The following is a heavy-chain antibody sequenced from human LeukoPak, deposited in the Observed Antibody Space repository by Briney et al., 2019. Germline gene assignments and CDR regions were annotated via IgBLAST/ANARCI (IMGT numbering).Heavy chain of an antibody. CDR2: INPNSGGT. CDR3: ARDSEVHLRFEETTGNWFDP. D-gene: IGHD3-10*01. V-gene: IGHV1-2*02. Sequence: GAALKDSCKPSGYTFSGYYMHSVPQAPRQGLEWVGWINPNSGGTNYSQKFKGKVTMTRDTSITTAYMELTGLRPEARAFYSVARDSEVHLRFEETTGNWFDPWAQGTLVPVSS. CDR1: GYTFSGYY. J-gene: IGHJ5*02.